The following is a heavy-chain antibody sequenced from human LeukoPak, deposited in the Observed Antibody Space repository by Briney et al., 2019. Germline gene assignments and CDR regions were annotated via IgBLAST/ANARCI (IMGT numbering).Heavy chain of an antibody. CDR1: GFTVSSKY. D-gene: IGHD4-17*01. CDR3: ARLNFGDDY. J-gene: IGHJ4*02. Sequence: PGGSLRLSRAASGFTVSSKYINWVRQAPGKGLEWVSLIYGSTSADYADSVKGRFTISRDNSMNTVYLQMNSLRAEDTAIYYCARLNFGDDYWGQGTLVAVSS. CDR2: IYGSTSA. V-gene: IGHV3-66*01.